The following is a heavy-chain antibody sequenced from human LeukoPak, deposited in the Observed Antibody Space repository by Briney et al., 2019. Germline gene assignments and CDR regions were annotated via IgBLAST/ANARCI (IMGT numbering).Heavy chain of an antibody. Sequence: GGSLRLSCAASGFPFSSYAMRWVRQAPGKGLEWVSAISGSGGSTYYADSVKGRFTISRDNSKNTLYLQMNSLRAEDTAVYYCAGYYYDSSGYYYKDYWGQGTLVTVSS. CDR1: GFPFSSYA. CDR3: AGYYYDSSGYYYKDY. J-gene: IGHJ4*02. CDR2: ISGSGGST. V-gene: IGHV3-23*01. D-gene: IGHD3-22*01.